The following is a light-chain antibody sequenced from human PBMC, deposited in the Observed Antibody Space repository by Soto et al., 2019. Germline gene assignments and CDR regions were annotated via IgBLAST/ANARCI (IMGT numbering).Light chain of an antibody. V-gene: IGLV2-23*02. CDR3: CCFTRYKTLV. CDR1: GNDVGYYNL. CDR2: DVN. Sequence: QSALTQPASVSGSPGQSITISCTGTGNDVGYYNLVSWYQQFPGKVPKVIIYDVNQRPSGVSDRFSASKSGDTAYLAISGLQCEDDADYYCCCFTRYKTLVFGGGTKLTVL. J-gene: IGLJ2*01.